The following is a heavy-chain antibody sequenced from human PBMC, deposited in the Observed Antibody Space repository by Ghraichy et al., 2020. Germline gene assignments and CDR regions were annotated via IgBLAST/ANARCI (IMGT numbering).Heavy chain of an antibody. V-gene: IGHV1-46*01. Sequence: SVKVSCKASGYTFTSYYMHWVRHAPGQGLEWMGIINPSGGSTTYAQKFQGRVTMTRDTSTSTVYMDLSSLRSEDTAVYYCARGGDIVVVPTAIPPIHYYCYGMDVWGKGTPVTVSS. CDR2: INPSGGST. D-gene: IGHD2-2*01. CDR1: GYTFTSYY. CDR3: ARGGDIVVVPTAIPPIHYYCYGMDV. J-gene: IGHJ6*04.